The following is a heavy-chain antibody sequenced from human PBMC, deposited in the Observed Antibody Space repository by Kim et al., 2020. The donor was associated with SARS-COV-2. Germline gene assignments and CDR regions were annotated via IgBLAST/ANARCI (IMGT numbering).Heavy chain of an antibody. CDR1: GFTFSSYE. V-gene: IGHV3-48*03. CDR3: ARETRYGDYVEWGMDV. J-gene: IGHJ6*02. CDR2: ISSSGSTI. Sequence: GGSLRLSCAASGFTFSSYEMNWVRQAPGKGLEWVSYISSSGSTIYYADSVKGRFTISRDNAKNSLYLQMNSLRAEDTAVYYCARETRYGDYVEWGMDVWGQGTTVTVSS. D-gene: IGHD4-17*01.